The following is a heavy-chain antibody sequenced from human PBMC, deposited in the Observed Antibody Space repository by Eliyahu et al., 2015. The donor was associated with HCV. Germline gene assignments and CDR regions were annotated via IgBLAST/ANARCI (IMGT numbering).Heavy chain of an antibody. CDR1: QFTFSTSS. V-gene: IGHV3-23*01. CDR2: NYYI. J-gene: IGHJ3*02. Sequence: EAQLLXSGGXLIQPGGSLRLSCAASQFTFSTSSISSYNYYIFYAGFVRGRFTISRDNSKNTLYLQLNSLRAEDTAVYYCAKGGIRNSYSFPIWGQGTMVTVSS. D-gene: IGHD3-10*01. CDR3: AKGGIRNSYSFPI.